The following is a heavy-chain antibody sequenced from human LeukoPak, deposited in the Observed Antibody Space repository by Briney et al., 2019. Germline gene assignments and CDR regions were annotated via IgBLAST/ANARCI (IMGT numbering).Heavy chain of an antibody. J-gene: IGHJ4*02. Sequence: GGSLRLSCAASGFTVSSNYMGWVRQAPGKGLEWVSVIYSGGGTYYADSVKGRFTIPRDNSKNTLYLQMNSLRAEDTAVYYCARGHNFGRLHPFDYWGQGTLVTVPS. CDR3: ARGHNFGRLHPFDY. D-gene: IGHD3-9*01. CDR1: GFTVSSNY. CDR2: IYSGGGT. V-gene: IGHV3-66*01.